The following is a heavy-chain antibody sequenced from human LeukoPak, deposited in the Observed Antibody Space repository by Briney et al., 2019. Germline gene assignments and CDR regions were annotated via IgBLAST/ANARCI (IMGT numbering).Heavy chain of an antibody. CDR2: IKQDGSDK. Sequence: GGSLRLSCAASGFTVSSNYMSWVRQAPGKGLEWVASIKQDGSDKYYVDSVKGRFTISRDNAKNSLYLQMNSLRAEDTAVYYCARGGYNYFDYWGQGTLVTVSS. CDR3: ARGGYNYFDY. V-gene: IGHV3-7*03. CDR1: GFTVSSNY. D-gene: IGHD5-12*01. J-gene: IGHJ4*02.